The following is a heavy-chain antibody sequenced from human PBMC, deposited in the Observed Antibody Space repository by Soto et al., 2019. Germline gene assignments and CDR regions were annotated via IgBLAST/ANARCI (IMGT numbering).Heavy chain of an antibody. V-gene: IGHV3-30*04. Sequence: PGGSLRLSCAASGFTFSSYAMNWVRQAPGKGLEWVAVISYDRSNKYYADSVKGRFTISRDNSKNTLYLQMNSLRPEDTAVYYCARSSGATIFGVVSMDYYFGYWGQGTLVTVSS. CDR1: GFTFSSYA. J-gene: IGHJ4*02. CDR3: ARSSGATIFGVVSMDYYFGY. D-gene: IGHD3-3*01. CDR2: ISYDRSNK.